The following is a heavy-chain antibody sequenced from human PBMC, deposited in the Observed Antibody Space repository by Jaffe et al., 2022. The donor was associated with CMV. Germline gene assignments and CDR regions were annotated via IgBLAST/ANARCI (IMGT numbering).Heavy chain of an antibody. J-gene: IGHJ4*02. Sequence: QVQLVQSGAEVKKPGSSVKVSCKASGGTFSSYAISWVRQAPGQGLEWMGRIIPILGIANYAQKFQGRVTITADKSTSTAYMELSSLRSEDTAVYYCARAPDYGGNSGLDYWGQGTLVTVSS. D-gene: IGHD4-17*01. V-gene: IGHV1-69*09. CDR1: GGTFSSYA. CDR2: IIPILGIA. CDR3: ARAPDYGGNSGLDY.